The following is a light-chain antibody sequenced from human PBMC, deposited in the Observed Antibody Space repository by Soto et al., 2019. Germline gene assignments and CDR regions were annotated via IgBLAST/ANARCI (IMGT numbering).Light chain of an antibody. V-gene: IGLV2-8*01. J-gene: IGLJ1*01. Sequence: SVLTQPPSASGSPGQSVTISCTGTKNDIGVYDFVSWYQHHPGKAPRLIIYEVVQRPSGVPDRFSGSKSGNTASLTVSGLQAADEADYFCKSYAGSNTYVFGSGNRSPS. CDR1: KNDIGVYDF. CDR2: EVV. CDR3: KSYAGSNTYV.